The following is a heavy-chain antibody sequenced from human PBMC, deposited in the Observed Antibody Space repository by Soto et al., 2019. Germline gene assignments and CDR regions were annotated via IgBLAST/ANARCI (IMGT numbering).Heavy chain of an antibody. V-gene: IGHV3-74*01. CDR2: INSDGSST. CDR3: ARDPSPRSFLTGPYRYYYYMDV. CDR1: RFPFCSYS. Sequence: PGGPLMLSRATSRFPFCSYSMHSVPQTPGEGLVWGPRINSDGSSTSYADSVKGRFTISRDNAKNTLYLQMNSLRAEDTAVYYCARDPSPRSFLTGPYRYYYYMDVWGKGTTVTVSS. D-gene: IGHD3-9*01. J-gene: IGHJ6*03.